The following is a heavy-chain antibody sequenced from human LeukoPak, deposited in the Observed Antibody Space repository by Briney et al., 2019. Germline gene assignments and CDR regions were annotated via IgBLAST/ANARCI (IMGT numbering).Heavy chain of an antibody. J-gene: IGHJ6*04. CDR2: ISYDGSNK. Sequence: GRSLRLSCAASGFTFSSYAMHWVRQAPGKGLEWVAVISYDGSNKYYADSVKGRFTISRDNSKNTLYLQMNSLRAEDTAVYCCARDITMVRGVIGAYYYYGMDVWGKGTTVTVSS. V-gene: IGHV3-30*04. CDR1: GFTFSSYA. D-gene: IGHD3-10*01. CDR3: ARDITMVRGVIGAYYYYGMDV.